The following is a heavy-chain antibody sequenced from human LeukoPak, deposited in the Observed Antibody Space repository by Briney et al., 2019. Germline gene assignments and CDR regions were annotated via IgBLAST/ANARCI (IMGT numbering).Heavy chain of an antibody. CDR2: INHSGST. CDR1: GGSFSGYY. J-gene: IGHJ4*02. Sequence: SETLSLTCAVYGGSFSGYYWSWIRQPPGKGLEWIGEINHSGSTYYNPSLKSRVTISVDTSKNQFSLKLSSVTAADTAVYYCARANYGDYRTFDYWGQGTLVTVSS. D-gene: IGHD4-17*01. CDR3: ARANYGDYRTFDY. V-gene: IGHV4-34*09.